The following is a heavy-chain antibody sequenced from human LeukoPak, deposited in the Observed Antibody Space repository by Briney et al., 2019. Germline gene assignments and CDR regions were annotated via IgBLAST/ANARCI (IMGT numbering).Heavy chain of an antibody. CDR3: ARGVLWPGRLNYYMDV. Sequence: PSETLSLTCTVSGGSISSYYWSWIRQPPGKGLEWIGYIYYSGSTNYNPSLKSRITISVDTSKNQFSLKLSSVTAADTAVYYCARGVLWPGRLNYYMDVWGKGTTVTVSS. CDR1: GGSISSYY. J-gene: IGHJ6*03. CDR2: IYYSGST. V-gene: IGHV4-59*01. D-gene: IGHD2-21*01.